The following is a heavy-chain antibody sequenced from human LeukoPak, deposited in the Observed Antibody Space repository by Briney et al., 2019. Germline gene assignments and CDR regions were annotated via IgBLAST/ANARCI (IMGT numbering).Heavy chain of an antibody. D-gene: IGHD5-12*01. J-gene: IGHJ4*02. CDR1: GVSISGYY. CDR2: IDTSGTT. CDR3: ARGASRGFDY. Sequence: SETLSLTCAVSGVSISGYYWSWIRQPAGKGLEWLGRIDTSGTTNYNPSLKSRVTMSVDTSKNQFSLKLSSVTAADTAVYYCARGASRGFDYWGQGTLVTVSS. V-gene: IGHV4-4*07.